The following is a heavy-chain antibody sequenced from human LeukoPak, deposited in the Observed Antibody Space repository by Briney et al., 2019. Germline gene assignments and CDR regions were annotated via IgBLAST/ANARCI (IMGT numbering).Heavy chain of an antibody. CDR1: GFTFSSYA. CDR3: ARDRDSSGYYYYYFDY. D-gene: IGHD3-22*01. J-gene: IGHJ4*02. Sequence: QSGGSLRLSCAASGFTFSSYAMHWVSQAPGKGLEWVAVISYDGSNKYYADSVKGRFTISRDNSKNTLYLQMNSLRAEDTAVYYCARDRDSSGYYYYYFDYWGQGTLVTVSS. V-gene: IGHV3-30-3*01. CDR2: ISYDGSNK.